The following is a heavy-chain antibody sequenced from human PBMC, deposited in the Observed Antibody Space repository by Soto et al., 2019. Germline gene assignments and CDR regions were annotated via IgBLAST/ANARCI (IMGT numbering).Heavy chain of an antibody. J-gene: IGHJ6*02. CDR3: AKATTMVVVTKDYYNGMDV. Sequence: SLRLSCGSSGLPFSNYCVHWVRQAPGKGLEWVAIVSHNGNDKYYVDSVKGRFTISRDNSKNTVYLQMNNLRADDTAVYYCAKATTMVVVTKDYYNGMDVWGQGTTVTVSS. CDR1: GLPFSNYC. CDR2: VSHNGNDK. D-gene: IGHD3-22*01. V-gene: IGHV3-30*18.